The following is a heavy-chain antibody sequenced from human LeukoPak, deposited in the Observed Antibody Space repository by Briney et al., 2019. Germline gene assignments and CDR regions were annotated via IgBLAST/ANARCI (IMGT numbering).Heavy chain of an antibody. CDR3: ARASGSYSVPSNY. CDR1: GFTFSSYS. D-gene: IGHD1-26*01. CDR2: ISSSSSYI. Sequence: GGSLRLSCAASGFTFSSYSMNWVRQAPGKGLEWVSSISSSSSYIYYADSVKGRFTISRDNAKNSLYLQMNSLRAEDTAVYYCARASGSYSVPSNYWGQGTPVTVSS. J-gene: IGHJ4*02. V-gene: IGHV3-21*01.